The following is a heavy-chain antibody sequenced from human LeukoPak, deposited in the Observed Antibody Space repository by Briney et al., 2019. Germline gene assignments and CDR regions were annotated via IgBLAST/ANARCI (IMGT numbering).Heavy chain of an antibody. CDR1: SFPFSSYA. CDR3: ATAGPGPMARNRGGDY. V-gene: IGHV3-23*01. J-gene: IGHJ4*02. D-gene: IGHD1-14*01. Sequence: PGGSLRLSCAGSSFPFSSYAMSWVCQAPGKGLEWVSGLSSSFETPHYADSVKGRFTISRDNSKRTLYLQMNSLRPEDTAVYYCATAGPGPMARNRGGDYWGQGTLVIASS. CDR2: LSSSFETP.